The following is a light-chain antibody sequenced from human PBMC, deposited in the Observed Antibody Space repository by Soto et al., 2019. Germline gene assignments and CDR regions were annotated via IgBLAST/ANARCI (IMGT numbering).Light chain of an antibody. J-gene: IGKJ2*01. CDR1: QSISSS. V-gene: IGKV3-15*01. Sequence: EIVMTQSPATLSVSPGERATLSCRASQSISSSLAWYQLKPGQAPRLLIYGASTRAAGIPARFSGSGSGTEFILSISSLQSEDFAVYYCQQYNDWRNTFGQGTKLEIK. CDR3: QQYNDWRNT. CDR2: GAS.